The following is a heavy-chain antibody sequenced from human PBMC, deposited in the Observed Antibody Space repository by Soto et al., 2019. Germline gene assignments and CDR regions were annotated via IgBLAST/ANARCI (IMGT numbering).Heavy chain of an antibody. CDR3: ARAGWLVHSAAFDI. CDR2: ISPYNGNT. J-gene: IGHJ3*02. CDR1: GYTFTSYG. V-gene: IGHV1-18*01. D-gene: IGHD6-19*01. Sequence: ASVKVSCKASGYTFTSYGISWVRQAPGQGLEWMGWISPYNGNTNYAQKLQGRVTLTTDPSTNTAYMELRSLRSDDTAVYYCARAGWLVHSAAFDIWGQGTMVTVSS.